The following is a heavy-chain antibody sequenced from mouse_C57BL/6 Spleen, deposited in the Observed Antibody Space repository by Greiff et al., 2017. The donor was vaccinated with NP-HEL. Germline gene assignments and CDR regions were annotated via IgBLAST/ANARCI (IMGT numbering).Heavy chain of an antibody. CDR2: ISSGGSYT. CDR3: ARHTGSSYGYFDV. J-gene: IGHJ1*03. CDR1: GFTFSSYG. Sequence: EVQVVESGGDLVKPGGSLKLSCAASGFTFSSYGMSWVRQTPDKRLEWVATISSGGSYTYYPDSVKGRFTISRDNAKNTLYLQMSSLKSEDTAMYYCARHTGSSYGYFDVWGTGTTVTVSS. V-gene: IGHV5-6*01. D-gene: IGHD1-1*01.